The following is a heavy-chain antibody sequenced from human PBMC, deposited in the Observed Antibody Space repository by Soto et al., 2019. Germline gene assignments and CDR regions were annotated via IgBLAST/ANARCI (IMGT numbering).Heavy chain of an antibody. V-gene: IGHV5-51*01. CDR3: ARHFPNDFWSGYYFDY. CDR1: GYSFTSYW. Sequence: PGESLKISCNGSGYSFTSYWIGWVRQMPWKGLEWMGIIYPGDSDTRYSPSFQGQVTISADKSISTAYLQWSSLKASDTAMYYCARHFPNDFWSGYYFDYWGQGTLVTVSS. D-gene: IGHD3-3*01. J-gene: IGHJ4*02. CDR2: IYPGDSDT.